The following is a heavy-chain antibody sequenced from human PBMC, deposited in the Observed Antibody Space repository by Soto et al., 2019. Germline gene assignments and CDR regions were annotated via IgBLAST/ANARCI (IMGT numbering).Heavy chain of an antibody. J-gene: IGHJ5*02. CDR3: ARDLLTMVRGVIITPGWFDP. CDR2: ISYSGST. V-gene: IGHV4-31*03. CDR1: GDSISSGGYY. D-gene: IGHD3-10*01. Sequence: PSETLSLTCTVSGDSISSGGYYWSWIRQHPGKGLEWICYISYSGSTYYNPSLKSRVTISVDTSKNQFSLKLSSVTAADTAVYYCARDLLTMVRGVIITPGWFDPWGQGTLVTVSS.